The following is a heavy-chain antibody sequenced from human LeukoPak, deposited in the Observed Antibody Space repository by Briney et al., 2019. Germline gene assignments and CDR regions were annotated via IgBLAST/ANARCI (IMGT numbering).Heavy chain of an antibody. V-gene: IGHV1-69*05. CDR2: IIPIFGTA. Sequence: SVKVSCKACGGTFSSYAISWVRQAPGQGPEWMGGIIPIFGTANYAQKFQGRVTITTDESTSTAYMELSSLRSEDTAVYYSARDERWYSYECDYWGQGTLVTVSS. D-gene: IGHD5-18*01. CDR3: ARDERWYSYECDY. CDR1: GGTFSSYA. J-gene: IGHJ4*02.